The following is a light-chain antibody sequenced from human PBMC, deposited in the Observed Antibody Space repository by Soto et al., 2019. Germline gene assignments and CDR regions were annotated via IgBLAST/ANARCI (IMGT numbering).Light chain of an antibody. Sequence: QSALTQPASVSGSPGQSITISCTGTNSDVGGYNYVSWYQQHPRKAPKLMIYEVSKRPSGVSNRFSGSKSGTTASLTTPGLQAEDEAEYYCSSYTSSSTLVVCGGGTKMTVL. V-gene: IGLV2-14*01. CDR1: NSDVGGYNY. CDR3: SSYTSSSTLVV. J-gene: IGLJ2*01. CDR2: EVS.